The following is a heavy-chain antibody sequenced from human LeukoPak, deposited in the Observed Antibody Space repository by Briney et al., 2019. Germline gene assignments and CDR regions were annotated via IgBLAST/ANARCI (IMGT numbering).Heavy chain of an antibody. CDR1: GFTFSSYA. CDR2: ISYDGSNK. Sequence: GRSLRLSCAASGFTFSSYAMHWVRQAPGKGLEWVAVISYDGSNKYYADSVKGRFTISRDNSKNTLYLQMNSLRAEDTAVYYCARGKSLDKQQLVSFDYWGQGTLVTVSS. V-gene: IGHV3-30-3*01. CDR3: ARGKSLDKQQLVSFDY. D-gene: IGHD6-13*01. J-gene: IGHJ4*02.